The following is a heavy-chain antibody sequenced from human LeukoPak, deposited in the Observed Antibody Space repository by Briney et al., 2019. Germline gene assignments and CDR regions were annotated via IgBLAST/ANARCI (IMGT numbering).Heavy chain of an antibody. D-gene: IGHD5-18*01. Sequence: GGSLRLSCAASGFTFSSYEMNWVRQAPGKGLEWVSYISSGGSTIYYADSVKGRFTISRDNAKNSLYLQMNSLRAEDTAVYYCARDRRYSYGLGGDYWGQGTLVAVSS. J-gene: IGHJ4*02. CDR3: ARDRRYSYGLGGDY. CDR2: ISSGGSTI. V-gene: IGHV3-48*03. CDR1: GFTFSSYE.